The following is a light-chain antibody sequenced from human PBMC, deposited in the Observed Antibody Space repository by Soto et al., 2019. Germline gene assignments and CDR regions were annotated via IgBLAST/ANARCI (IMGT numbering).Light chain of an antibody. CDR3: QQHGDYPLS. CDR2: GAS. J-gene: IGKJ3*01. CDR1: QNINNW. Sequence: DIQMTQSPSTLSASVGDRVTITCRASQNINNWLAWSQQKPGKAPKVLIYGASTLENGVPSRFSGSGSGTEFTLTINGLQPDDVATYYGQQHGDYPLSFGPGTKVDV. V-gene: IGKV1-5*03.